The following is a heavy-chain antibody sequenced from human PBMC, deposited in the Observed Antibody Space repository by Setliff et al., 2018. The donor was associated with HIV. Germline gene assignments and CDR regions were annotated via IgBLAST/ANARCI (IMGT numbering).Heavy chain of an antibody. CDR2: INQNGREK. CDR1: GFTFSDYG. CDR3: ARRKLEVWVNDYYSYYLDV. D-gene: IGHD1-1*01. Sequence: PGGSLRLSCAASGFTFSDYGMHWVRQAPGKGLEWVANINQNGREKYYVDSVKGRFTISRDNVKNSLILQMNSLTVEDTAVYYCARRKLEVWVNDYYSYYLDVWGKGTTVTVSS. V-gene: IGHV3-7*01. J-gene: IGHJ6*03.